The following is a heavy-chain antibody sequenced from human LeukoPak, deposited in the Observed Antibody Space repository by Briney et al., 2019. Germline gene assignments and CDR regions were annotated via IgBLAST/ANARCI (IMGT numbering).Heavy chain of an antibody. Sequence: PSETLSLTCTVSGVSISSQYWSWLRQPPGKGLEWVGYIYYSGRTNYNPSLKSRVTISLDTSKNQCSLKLSSVTAAYTAVYYCARGHCSSTGCSRNWFDPWGQGALFTVSS. CDR3: ARGHCSSTGCSRNWFDP. D-gene: IGHD2-2*01. CDR2: IYYSGRT. J-gene: IGHJ5*02. V-gene: IGHV4-59*11. CDR1: GVSISSQY.